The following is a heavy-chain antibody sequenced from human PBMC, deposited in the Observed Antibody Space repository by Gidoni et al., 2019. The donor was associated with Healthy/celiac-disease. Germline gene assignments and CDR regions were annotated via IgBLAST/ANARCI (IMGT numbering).Heavy chain of an antibody. J-gene: IGHJ4*02. D-gene: IGHD2-21*02. V-gene: IGHV4-34*01. CDR3: ASPPSQCGGDCYAHGY. Sequence: QVQLQPWGAGLLKPSETLSLTSAVDAGSFSGYYWSWIRQPPGKGLEWIGEINHSGSTNYNPSRKSRVTISVDTSKNQFSLKLSSVTAADTAVYYCASPPSQCGGDCYAHGYWGQGTLVTVSS. CDR2: INHSGST. CDR1: AGSFSGYY.